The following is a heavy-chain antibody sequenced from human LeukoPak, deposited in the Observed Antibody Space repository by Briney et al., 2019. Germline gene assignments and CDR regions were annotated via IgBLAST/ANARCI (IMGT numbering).Heavy chain of an antibody. Sequence: ASVKVSCKASGYTFTSYDINWVRQAPGQGLEWMGIINPSGGSTSYAQKFQGRVTMTRDTSTSTVYMELSSLRSEDTAVYYCASVSDTAMVTHWGQGTLVTVSS. V-gene: IGHV1-46*01. CDR2: INPSGGST. CDR1: GYTFTSYD. CDR3: ASVSDTAMVTH. J-gene: IGHJ4*02. D-gene: IGHD5-18*01.